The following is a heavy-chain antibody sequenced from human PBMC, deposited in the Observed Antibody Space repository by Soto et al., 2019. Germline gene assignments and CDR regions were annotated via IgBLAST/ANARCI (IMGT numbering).Heavy chain of an antibody. CDR3: AAEGSGYYDSSGYYRDAFDI. Sequence: SVKVSCKASGFTFTSSAVQWVRQARGQRLEWIGWIVVGSGNTNYAQKFQERVTITRDMSTSTAYMELSSLRSEDTAVYYCAAEGSGYYDSSGYYRDAFDIWG. D-gene: IGHD3-22*01. J-gene: IGHJ3*02. CDR1: GFTFTSSA. CDR2: IVVGSGNT. V-gene: IGHV1-58*01.